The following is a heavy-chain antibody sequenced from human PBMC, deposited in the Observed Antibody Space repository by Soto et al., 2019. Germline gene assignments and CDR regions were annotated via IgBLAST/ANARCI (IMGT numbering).Heavy chain of an antibody. CDR1: GGSVSSGTYY. D-gene: IGHD3-3*01. J-gene: IGHJ6*02. V-gene: IGHV4-61*01. CDR2: IYYSETT. CDR3: AALGYDFWSGYSDVYYYGMDI. Sequence: QVQVQESGPGLVKPSETLSLTCTVSGGSVSSGTYYWTWIRQPPGKGLEWIGYIYYSETTDYNPSLKSRVTISLETSKNQFSLRLSSVTAADTAVYYCAALGYDFWSGYSDVYYYGMDIWGQGTTVTVSS.